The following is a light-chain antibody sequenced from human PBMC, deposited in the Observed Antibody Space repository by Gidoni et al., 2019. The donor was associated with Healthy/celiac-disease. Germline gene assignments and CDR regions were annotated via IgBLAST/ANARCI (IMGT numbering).Light chain of an antibody. Sequence: DIVMTQSPLPLPVTPGEPASISCRSSQSLLHSNGYNYLDWYLQKPGQSPQLLIYLGSNRASGVPDRFSGSGSGTDFTLKISRVEAEDVWVYYCMQALQTPRLTFGGGTKVEIK. CDR2: LGS. CDR3: MQALQTPRLT. CDR1: QSLLHSNGYNY. V-gene: IGKV2-28*01. J-gene: IGKJ4*01.